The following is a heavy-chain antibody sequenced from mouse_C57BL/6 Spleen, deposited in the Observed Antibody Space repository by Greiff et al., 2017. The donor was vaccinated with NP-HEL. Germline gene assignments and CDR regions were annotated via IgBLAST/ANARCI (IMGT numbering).Heavy chain of an antibody. CDR2: SRNKANDYTT. V-gene: IGHV7-1*01. Sequence: EVQVVESGGGLVQSGRSLRLSCATSGFTFSDFYMEWVRQAPGKGLEWIAASRNKANDYTTEYSASVKGRFIVSRDTSQSILYLQMNALRAEDTAIYYCARGYYGSSYKGMDYWGQGTSVTVSS. D-gene: IGHD1-1*01. J-gene: IGHJ4*01. CDR3: ARGYYGSSYKGMDY. CDR1: GFTFSDFY.